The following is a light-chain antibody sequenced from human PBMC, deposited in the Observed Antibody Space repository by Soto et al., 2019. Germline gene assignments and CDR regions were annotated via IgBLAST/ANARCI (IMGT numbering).Light chain of an antibody. CDR1: QSISNH. J-gene: IGKJ1*01. Sequence: DIQMTQSPSTLSASVGDRITITCRASQSISNHLNWYQQKPGKAPKLLIFAASSLQSGVPSRFSGSGSGTQFTLTISSLQPDDFATYYCQHYNSYSEAFGQGTRWIS. CDR2: AAS. V-gene: IGKV1-5*01. CDR3: QHYNSYSEA.